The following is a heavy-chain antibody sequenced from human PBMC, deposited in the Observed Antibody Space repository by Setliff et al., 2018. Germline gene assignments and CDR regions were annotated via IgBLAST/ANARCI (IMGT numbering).Heavy chain of an antibody. D-gene: IGHD2-2*01. CDR2: ISYDGSNK. CDR1: GFTFSSYG. Sequence: LRLSCAASGFTFSSYGMHWVRQAPGKGLEWVAVISYDGSNKYYADSVKGRFTISRDNSKNTLYLQMNSLRAEDTAVYYCAKGVVPAATGMIDYWGQGTLVTVSS. J-gene: IGHJ4*02. CDR3: AKGVVPAATGMIDY. V-gene: IGHV3-30*18.